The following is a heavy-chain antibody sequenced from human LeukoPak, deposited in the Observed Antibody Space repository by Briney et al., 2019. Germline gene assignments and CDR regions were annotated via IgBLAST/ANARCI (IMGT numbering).Heavy chain of an antibody. D-gene: IGHD6-19*01. CDR2: IKQDGSEK. CDR1: GFTFSSYW. CDR3: AGPLYSGGWNAFDL. V-gene: IGHV3-7*02. J-gene: IGHJ3*01. Sequence: PGGSLRLSCAASGFTFSSYWMSWVRQAPGKGLEWVANIKQDGSEKYYVDSVKGRFTISRDDAKNSLYLQMNSLRAEDTAVYYCAGPLYSGGWNAFDLWGQGTMVTVSS.